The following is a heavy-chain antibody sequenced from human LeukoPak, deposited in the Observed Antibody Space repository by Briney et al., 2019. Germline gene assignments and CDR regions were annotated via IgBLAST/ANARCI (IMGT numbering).Heavy chain of an antibody. CDR2: ITSRGDII. J-gene: IGHJ4*02. D-gene: IGHD6-19*01. Sequence: QAGGSLRLSCAASGFTFDVYSITWVRQAPGKGLEWVSDITSRGDIINYADSVKGRFTISRDNAKNSLFLQMNSLRAEDTAVYYCARDHSGWYYFDYWGQGALVTVSS. CDR3: ARDHSGWYYFDY. V-gene: IGHV3-48*03. CDR1: GFTFDVYS.